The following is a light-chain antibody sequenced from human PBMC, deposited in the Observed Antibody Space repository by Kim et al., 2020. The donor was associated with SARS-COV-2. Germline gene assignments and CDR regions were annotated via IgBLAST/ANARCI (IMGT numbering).Light chain of an antibody. CDR2: GAS. J-gene: IGKJ1*01. CDR3: QHYATSLWT. V-gene: IGKV3-20*01. CDR1: QSVNSN. Sequence: EIVLTRSPGTLSLSPGERATLSCRASQSVNSNLAWYQQKPGQAPRLLIFGASNRANGIPDTFSGRGSGTDFSLTISRLEPEDFAVYFCQHYATSLWTFGQGTKLEI.